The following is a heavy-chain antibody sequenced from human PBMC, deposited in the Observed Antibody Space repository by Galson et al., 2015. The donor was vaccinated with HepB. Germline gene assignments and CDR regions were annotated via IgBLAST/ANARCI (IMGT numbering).Heavy chain of an antibody. J-gene: IGHJ3*02. Sequence: LRLSCAASGFTVSSNYMSWVRQAPGKGLEWIGEINHSGSTNYNPSLKSRVTISVDTSKNQFSLKLSSVTAADTAVYYCARRWSSAFDIWGQGTMVTVSS. CDR3: ARRWSSAFDI. V-gene: IGHV4-34*01. CDR2: INHSGST. D-gene: IGHD1-26*01. CDR1: GFTVSSNY.